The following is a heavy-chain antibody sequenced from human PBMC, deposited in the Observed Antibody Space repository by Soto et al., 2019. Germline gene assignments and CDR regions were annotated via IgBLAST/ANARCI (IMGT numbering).Heavy chain of an antibody. D-gene: IGHD3-9*01. J-gene: IGHJ4*02. CDR1: GFTFSNAW. CDR2: IKSKTDDGAT. V-gene: IGHV3-15*01. CDR3: TTDLDYDILTGLDF. Sequence: EVQLVESGGGLVKPGGSLRLSCAASGFTFSNAWMSWVRQAPGKGLEWVGRIKSKTDDGATDYAAPVKGRFTISRDDSKNTLYLQMNSLKTEDTGVYHCTTDLDYDILTGLDFWGQGTLVTVSS.